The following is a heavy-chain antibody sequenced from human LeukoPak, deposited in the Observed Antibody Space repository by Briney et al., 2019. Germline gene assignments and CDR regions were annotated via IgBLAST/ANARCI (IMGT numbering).Heavy chain of an antibody. CDR1: GFTFSTYS. D-gene: IGHD4-17*01. CDR2: IRASGGVT. J-gene: IGHJ5*02. V-gene: IGHV3-23*01. CDR3: AKDRGDYGDRSRFDP. Sequence: GGSLRLSCAASGFTFSTYSMSWVRQAPEKGLEWVSTIRASGGVTYYADSVRGRFTISRDNAKSTLYLQMNNLRVEDTAVYYCAKDRGDYGDRSRFDPWGQGIPVTVSS.